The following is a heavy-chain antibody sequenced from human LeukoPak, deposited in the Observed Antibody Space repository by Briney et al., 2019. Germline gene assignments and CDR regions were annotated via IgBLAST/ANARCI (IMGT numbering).Heavy chain of an antibody. V-gene: IGHV4-34*01. CDR1: GGSFSGYY. CDR3: ARDDNSGWTDY. CDR2: INHSGST. Sequence: TSETLSLTCAVYGGSFSGYYWSWIRQPPGKGLEWIGEINHSGSTNYNPSLKSRVTILVDTSKNQFSLKLSSVTAADTAVYYCARDDNSGWTDYWGQGTLVTVSS. J-gene: IGHJ4*02. D-gene: IGHD6-19*01.